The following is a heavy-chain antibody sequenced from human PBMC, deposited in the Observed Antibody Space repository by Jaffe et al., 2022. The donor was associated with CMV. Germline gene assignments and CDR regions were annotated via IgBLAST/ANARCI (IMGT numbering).Heavy chain of an antibody. CDR1: GGSISSYY. Sequence: QVQLQESGPGLVKPSETLSLTCTVSGGSISSYYWSWIRQPPGKGLEWIGYIYYSGSTNYNPSLKSRVTISVDTSKNQFSLKLSSVTAADTAVYYCARATESDKSPTYYYYYGMDVWGQGTTVTVSS. CDR2: IYYSGST. J-gene: IGHJ6*02. CDR3: ARATESDKSPTYYYYYGMDV. D-gene: IGHD4-4*01. V-gene: IGHV4-59*01.